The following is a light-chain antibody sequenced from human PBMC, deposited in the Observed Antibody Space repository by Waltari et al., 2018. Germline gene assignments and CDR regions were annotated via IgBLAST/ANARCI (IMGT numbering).Light chain of an antibody. CDR3: QQGNSFPPT. J-gene: IGKJ1*01. Sequence: DIQMTQSPSSVSASVGDRVTITCRASQGISTWLAWYQQKPGKAPKVLIYGAFTLLTGVPSRFSGRGSGTEFTLTISGLQPEDFATYFCQQGNSFPPTFGQGTRVEV. CDR2: GAF. V-gene: IGKV1-12*01. CDR1: QGISTW.